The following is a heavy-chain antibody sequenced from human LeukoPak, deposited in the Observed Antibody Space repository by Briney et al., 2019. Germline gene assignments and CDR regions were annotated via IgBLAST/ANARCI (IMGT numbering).Heavy chain of an antibody. Sequence: GGSLRLSCVDSGFTFTNTWMSWVRQAPGKGLEWIGRIKSKTDGETTNYAEPVRGRLTISRDDSKSAVYLQMNSLKIEDTAVYYCTTDLGTYYHGSQRLIPIDYWGQGTLVTVSS. V-gene: IGHV3-15*01. CDR3: TTDLGTYYHGSQRLIPIDY. D-gene: IGHD3-10*01. CDR1: GFTFTNTW. CDR2: IKSKTDGETT. J-gene: IGHJ4*02.